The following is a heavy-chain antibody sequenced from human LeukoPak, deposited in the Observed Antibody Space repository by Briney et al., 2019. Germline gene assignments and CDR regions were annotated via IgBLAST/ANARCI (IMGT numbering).Heavy chain of an antibody. CDR2: ISNDGSDK. CDR1: GFTFSTYW. J-gene: IGHJ4*02. D-gene: IGHD2/OR15-2a*01. Sequence: GGSLRLSCAASGFTFSTYWMHWVRQAPGKGLEWVALISNDGSDKSYADSVKGRFTISRDNSKNTLYLQMNSLRTEDTALYYCASRSMASDYWGQGTLVTVSS. V-gene: IGHV3-30*03. CDR3: ASRSMASDY.